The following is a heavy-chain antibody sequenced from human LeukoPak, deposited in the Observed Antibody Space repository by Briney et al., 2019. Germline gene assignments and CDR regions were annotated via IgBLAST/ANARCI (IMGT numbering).Heavy chain of an antibody. CDR1: GGSISSGSYY. V-gene: IGHV4-61*02. CDR2: IYTSGST. J-gene: IGHJ6*03. D-gene: IGHD2-15*01. CDR3: ARVSRDCSGGSCYYAEYYYYYVDV. Sequence: PSETLSLTCTVSGGSISSGSYYWSWIRQPAGKGLEWIGRIYTSGSTNYNPSLKSRVTISVDASKNQFSLKLSSVTAADTAVYYCARVSRDCSGGSCYYAEYYYYYVDVWGKGTTVTISS.